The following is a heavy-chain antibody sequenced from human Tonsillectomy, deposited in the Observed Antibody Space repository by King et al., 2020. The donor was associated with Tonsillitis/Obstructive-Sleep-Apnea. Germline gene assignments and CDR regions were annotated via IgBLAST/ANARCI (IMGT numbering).Heavy chain of an antibody. CDR3: ARDPHYDYTWYFDL. CDR2: IYYSGST. Sequence: VQLQESGPGLVKPSETLSLTCSVSGGSISSNYWSWIRQPPGKGLEWIGYIYYSGSTYYNPSLKSRVTISVDTSKNQFSLRLGPVTAADTAVYYCARDPHYDYTWYFDLWGRGTLVTVSS. CDR1: GGSISSNY. V-gene: IGHV4-59*01. J-gene: IGHJ2*01. D-gene: IGHD4-11*01.